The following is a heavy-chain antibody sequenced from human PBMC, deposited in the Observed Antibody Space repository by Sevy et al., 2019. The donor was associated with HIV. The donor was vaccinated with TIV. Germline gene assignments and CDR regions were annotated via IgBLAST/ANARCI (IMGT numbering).Heavy chain of an antibody. Sequence: GSLRLSCAASGFVFEDYGMNWVRQAPGKGLECVSGINWNGGSTGDADSVKGRFTISRDNAKNSLYLQMNSLRAEDTAIYYCARERSCGGACYYFDTWGQRALVTDSS. CDR1: GFVFEDYG. D-gene: IGHD2-21*02. J-gene: IGHJ4*02. CDR2: INWNGGST. CDR3: ARERSCGGACYYFDT. V-gene: IGHV3-20*04.